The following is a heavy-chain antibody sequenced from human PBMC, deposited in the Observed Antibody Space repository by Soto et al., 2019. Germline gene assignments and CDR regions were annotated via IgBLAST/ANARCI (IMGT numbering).Heavy chain of an antibody. V-gene: IGHV1-18*01. D-gene: IGHD3-3*01. J-gene: IGHJ5*02. CDR3: ESVKGGGYDFWSGYSGP. CDR2: ISAYNGNT. Sequence: ASVKVSCKASGYTFTSYGISWVRQAPGQGLEWMGWISAYNGNTNYAQKLQGRVTMTTDTSTSTAYMELRSLRSDDTAVYYCESVKGGGYDFWSGYSGPWGQGTLVTVSS. CDR1: GYTFTSYG.